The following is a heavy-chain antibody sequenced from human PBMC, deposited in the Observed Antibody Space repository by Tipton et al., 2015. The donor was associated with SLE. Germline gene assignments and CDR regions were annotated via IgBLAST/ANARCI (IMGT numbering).Heavy chain of an antibody. Sequence: QLVQSGPEVKKPGASVKVSCKASGYTFTGYYMHWVRQAPGQGLEWMGWINPNSGGTNYAQKFQGRVTMTRDTSISTAYMELSRLGSDDTAVYYCAREREYSSSRGVWYFDLWGRGPLVTVSS. V-gene: IGHV1-2*02. J-gene: IGHJ2*01. CDR3: AREREYSSSRGVWYFDL. CDR2: INPNSGGT. CDR1: GYTFTGYY. D-gene: IGHD6-6*01.